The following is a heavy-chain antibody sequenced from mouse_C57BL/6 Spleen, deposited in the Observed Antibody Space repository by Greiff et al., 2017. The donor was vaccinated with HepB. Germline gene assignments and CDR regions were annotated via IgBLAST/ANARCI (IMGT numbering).Heavy chain of an antibody. Sequence: VQLQQPGAELVRPGSSVKLSCKASGYTFTSYWMDWVKQRPGQGLEWIGNIYPSDSETHYNQKFKDKATLTVDKSSSTAYMQLSSLTSEDSAVYYCARSYYDLPWFAYWGQGTLVTVSA. CDR1: GYTFTSYW. D-gene: IGHD2-4*01. J-gene: IGHJ3*01. CDR2: IYPSDSET. CDR3: ARSYYDLPWFAY. V-gene: IGHV1-61*01.